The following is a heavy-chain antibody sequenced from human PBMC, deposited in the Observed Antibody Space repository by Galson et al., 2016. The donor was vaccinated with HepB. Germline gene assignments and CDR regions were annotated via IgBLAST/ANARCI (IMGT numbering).Heavy chain of an antibody. CDR2: IYYSGNT. V-gene: IGHV4-39*01. CDR1: GGSINQRTYY. Sequence: ETLSLTCNVSGGSINQRTYYWGWVRQPPGKGLEWIGSIYYSGNTYYNPSLKSRLTISVDTSKNQYSMKLTSVSVADTAAYFCATCCSGIYCPLGFICHWGQGTLVTISS. J-gene: IGHJ4*02. CDR3: ATCCSGIYCPLGFICH. D-gene: IGHD6-25*01.